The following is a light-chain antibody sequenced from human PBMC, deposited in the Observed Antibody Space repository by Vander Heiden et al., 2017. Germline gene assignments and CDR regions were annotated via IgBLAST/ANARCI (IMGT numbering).Light chain of an antibody. V-gene: IGKV3-11*01. CDR1: QSVSSY. J-gene: IGKJ4*01. CDR2: DAS. CDR3: QQRSNWHT. Sequence: EIVLTQSPATLSLSPGERATLSCRASQSVSSYLAWYQQKPGQAPRLLIYDASNRATGIPAGFSGSGSGTDFTLTISSLEPEDFAVYYCQQRSNWHTFGGGTKVEIK.